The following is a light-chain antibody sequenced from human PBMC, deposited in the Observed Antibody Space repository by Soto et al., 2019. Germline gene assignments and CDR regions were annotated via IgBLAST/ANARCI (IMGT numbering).Light chain of an antibody. CDR1: QSVSSN. V-gene: IGKV3-15*01. CDR3: QQYGDWPT. Sequence: EIVMTQSPGTLSVSPGERATLSCRASQSVSSNLAWYQQKPGQAPRLLIYGASTSATVIPARFSGSGSGTEFTLTISSLQSEDFGVYFCQQYGDWPTFGGGTKVEIK. J-gene: IGKJ4*01. CDR2: GAS.